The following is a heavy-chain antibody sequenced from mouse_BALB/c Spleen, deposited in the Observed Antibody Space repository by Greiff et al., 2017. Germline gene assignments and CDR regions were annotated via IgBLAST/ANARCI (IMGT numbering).Heavy chain of an antibody. V-gene: IGHV3-6*02. J-gene: IGHJ2*01. CDR1: GYSITSGYF. Sequence: VQLKESGPGLVKPSQSLSFTCSVTGYSITSGYFWNWIRQFPGNKLEWMGYISYDGSNNYNPSLNNRISITCDTSKNQFFLKLNSVTTEDTATYYCAREGTNYFDYWGQGTTLTVSS. D-gene: IGHD3-3*01. CDR3: AREGTNYFDY. CDR2: ISYDGSN.